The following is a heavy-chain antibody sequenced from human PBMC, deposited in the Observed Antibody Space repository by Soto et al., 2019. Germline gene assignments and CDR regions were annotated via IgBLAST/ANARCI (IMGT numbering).Heavy chain of an antibody. CDR1: GYTFTSYG. CDR3: ARDLGGAPAY. V-gene: IGHV1-18*01. J-gene: IGHJ4*02. CDR2: ISAYNGNT. D-gene: IGHD1-26*01. Sequence: QVQLVQSGAEVKKPGASVKVSCKASGYTFTSYGISWVRQAPGQGLEWMGWISAYNGNTNYAQKLQGGATRTTDTTTSTAYTERRSLRSDDTAVYYCARDLGGAPAYWGQGTLVTVSS.